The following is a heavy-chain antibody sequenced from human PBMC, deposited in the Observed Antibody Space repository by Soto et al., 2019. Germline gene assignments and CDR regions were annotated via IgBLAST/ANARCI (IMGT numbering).Heavy chain of an antibody. V-gene: IGHV4-30-4*01. CDR2: GYHTGRD. D-gene: IGHD3-10*01. CDR1: SGSNSSGDYY. J-gene: IGHJ5*02. CDR3: ARSMVRGGWFDP. Sequence: QVQLQESGPGLVKPSQTLSLTCTVASGSNSSGDYYWSWIRQPPGKGLEWIGYGYHTGRDYYEPSLKSRATISIDTSKNQFSLKLNSVTAADTAVYYCARSMVRGGWFDPWGQGTLVTVSS.